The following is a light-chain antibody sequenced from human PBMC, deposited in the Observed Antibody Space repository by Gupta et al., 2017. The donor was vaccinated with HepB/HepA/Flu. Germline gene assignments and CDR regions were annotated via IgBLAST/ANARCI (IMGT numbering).Light chain of an antibody. CDR1: QSISSY. CDR2: AAS. J-gene: IGKJ5*01. V-gene: IGKV1-39*01. Sequence: DIQMTQPPSSLSASVGDRVTITSRASQSISSYLNWYQQKPGKAPKLLIYAASSLQSGVPSRFSGSGSWTDFTLTISRLQPEDFATYYCQHSDSTLPTFGQGTRLEMK. CDR3: QHSDSTLPT.